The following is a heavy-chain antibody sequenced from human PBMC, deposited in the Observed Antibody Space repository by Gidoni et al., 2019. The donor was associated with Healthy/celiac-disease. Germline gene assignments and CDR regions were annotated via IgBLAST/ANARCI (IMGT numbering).Heavy chain of an antibody. CDR1: GFTFSSYG. V-gene: IGHV3-33*01. Sequence: QVQLVESGGGVVQPGRSLSLSCAASGFTFSSYGMHWVRQAPGKGLEWVAVIWYDGSNKYYADSVKGRFTISRDNSKNTLYLQMNSLRAEDTAVYYCARDRRGSYGRHYFDYWGQGTLVTVSS. CDR3: ARDRRGSYGRHYFDY. D-gene: IGHD1-26*01. CDR2: IWYDGSNK. J-gene: IGHJ4*02.